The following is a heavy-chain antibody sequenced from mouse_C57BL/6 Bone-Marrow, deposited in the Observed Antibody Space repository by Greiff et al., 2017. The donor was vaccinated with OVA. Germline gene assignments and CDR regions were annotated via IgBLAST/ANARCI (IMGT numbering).Heavy chain of an antibody. D-gene: IGHD2-2*01. V-gene: IGHV3-6*01. Sequence: VQLKESGPGLVKPSQSLSLTCSVTGYSITSGYYWNWIRQFPGNKLEWMGYISYDGSNNYNPSLKNRISITRDTSKNQFFLKLNSVTTEDTATYYYARVWLPYWYFDVWGTGTTVTVSS. CDR2: ISYDGSN. J-gene: IGHJ1*03. CDR1: GYSITSGYY. CDR3: ARVWLPYWYFDV.